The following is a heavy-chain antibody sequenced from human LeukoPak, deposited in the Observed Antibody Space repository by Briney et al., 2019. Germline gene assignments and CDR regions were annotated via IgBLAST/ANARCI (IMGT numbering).Heavy chain of an antibody. CDR2: IWYDGSNK. Sequence: GGSLRLSCAASGFTFSSYGMHWVRQAPGKGLEWVAVIWYDGSNKYYADSAKGRFTISRDNSKNTLYLQMNSLRAEDTAVYYCAREGLYAYYYGMDVWGQGTTVTVSS. J-gene: IGHJ6*02. CDR1: GFTFSSYG. CDR3: AREGLYAYYYGMDV. D-gene: IGHD3-16*02. V-gene: IGHV3-33*01.